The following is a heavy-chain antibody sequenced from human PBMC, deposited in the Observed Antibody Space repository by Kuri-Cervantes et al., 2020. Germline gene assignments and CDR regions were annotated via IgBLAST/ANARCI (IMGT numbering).Heavy chain of an antibody. CDR1: GYTLTELS. J-gene: IGHJ6*02. Sequence: SVKVSCKVSGYTLTELSMHWVRQAPGKGLEWMGGIIPIFGTANYAQKFQGRVTITADESTSTAYMELSSLRSEDTAVYYCARDGIVVVVAATPDYYYYGMDVWGQGTTVTVSS. CDR3: ARDGIVVVVAATPDYYYYGMDV. D-gene: IGHD2-15*01. CDR2: IIPIFGTA. V-gene: IGHV1-69*13.